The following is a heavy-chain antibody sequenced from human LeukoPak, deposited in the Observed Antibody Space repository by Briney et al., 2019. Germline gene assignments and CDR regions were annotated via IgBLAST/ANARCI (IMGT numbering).Heavy chain of an antibody. Sequence: PSETLSLTCTVSGGSISSSSYYWGWIRQPPGKGLEWIGNINYSGSTYYNTSLESRVIISVDTSKNQFSLKLNSVTAADTAVYYCARDRLGGYSYVYWGQGSLVTVSS. D-gene: IGHD5-12*01. J-gene: IGHJ4*02. V-gene: IGHV4-39*02. CDR1: GGSISSSSYY. CDR2: INYSGST. CDR3: ARDRLGGYSYVY.